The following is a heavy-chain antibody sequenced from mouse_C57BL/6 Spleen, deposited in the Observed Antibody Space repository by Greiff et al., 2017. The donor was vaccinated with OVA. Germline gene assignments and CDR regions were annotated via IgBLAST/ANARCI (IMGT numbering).Heavy chain of an antibody. CDR2: IRNKANNPAT. CDR1: GFTFSDAW. D-gene: IGHD1-1*01. Sequence: EVQVVESGGGLVQPGGSMKLSCAASGFTFSDAWMDWVRQSPEKGLEWVAEIRNKANNPATYYAESVKGRFTISRDDSKSSVYLQMNSVRAEDTGIYYCTRRGTTVEGYAMDYWGQGTSVTVSS. CDR3: TRRGTTVEGYAMDY. V-gene: IGHV6-6*01. J-gene: IGHJ4*01.